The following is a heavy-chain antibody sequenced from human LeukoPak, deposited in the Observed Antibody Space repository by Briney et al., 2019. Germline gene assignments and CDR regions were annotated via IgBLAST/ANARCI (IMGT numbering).Heavy chain of an antibody. CDR2: IYSGGST. Sequence: PGGSLRLSCAASGFTVSSNYMSWVRQASGKGLEWVSVIYSGGSTYYADSVKGRFTISRDNSKNTLYLQMNSLRAEDTAVYYCARSYYYDSSGYPLDFDYWGQGTLVTVSS. CDR3: ARSYYYDSSGYPLDFDY. V-gene: IGHV3-53*01. D-gene: IGHD3-22*01. CDR1: GFTVSSNY. J-gene: IGHJ4*02.